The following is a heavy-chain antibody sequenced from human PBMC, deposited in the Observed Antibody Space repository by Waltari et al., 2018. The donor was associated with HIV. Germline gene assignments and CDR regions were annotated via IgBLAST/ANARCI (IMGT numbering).Heavy chain of an antibody. V-gene: IGHV3-23*04. CDR2: ISGSGGST. Sequence: EVQLVESGGGLVQPGGSLRLSCAASGFTFTNYAMNWVRQAPGKGWEGVSAISGSGGSTYYADSVKGRFTISRDNSKNTLYLQMNSLRAEDTAVYYCAKDDSTGSSGYYPFHYWGQGTLITVSS. D-gene: IGHD3-22*01. CDR3: AKDDSTGSSGYYPFHY. CDR1: GFTFTNYA. J-gene: IGHJ4*02.